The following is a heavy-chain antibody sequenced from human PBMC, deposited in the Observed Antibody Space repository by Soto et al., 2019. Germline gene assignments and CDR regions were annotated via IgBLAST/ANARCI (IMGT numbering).Heavy chain of an antibody. D-gene: IGHD3-22*01. J-gene: IGHJ6*02. V-gene: IGHV3-48*03. CDR3: ARWDDRQDYYYYGMDV. CDR1: GFTFSSYE. CDR2: ISSSGSTI. Sequence: LILSCAASGFTFSSYESNWVRQAPGKGLGWVSYISSSGSTIYYADSVKGRFTISRDNAKNSLYLQMNSLRAEDTAVYYCARWDDRQDYYYYGMDVWGQGTTVTVSS.